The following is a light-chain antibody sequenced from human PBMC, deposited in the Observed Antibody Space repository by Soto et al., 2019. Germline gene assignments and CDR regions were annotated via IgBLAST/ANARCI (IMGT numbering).Light chain of an antibody. CDR3: RQEDGYPLT. V-gene: IGKV1-6*01. CDR1: QGIRNE. Sequence: AIQMTQSPSSLSASVGDRVTITCRASQGIRNELSWYQQKPGKAPKLLIYDASSLQSGVPSRFIGSGSGTDFTLTSSSLQAEDFATYYCRQEDGYPLTFGGGTKVEIK. CDR2: DAS. J-gene: IGKJ4*01.